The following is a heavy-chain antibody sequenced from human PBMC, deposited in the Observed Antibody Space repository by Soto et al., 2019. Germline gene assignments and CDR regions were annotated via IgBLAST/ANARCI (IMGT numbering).Heavy chain of an antibody. CDR2: INHSGST. V-gene: IGHV4-34*01. CDR1: GGSFSGYY. CDR3: ARFGGGSSVSQGYYFDY. Sequence: QVQLQQWGAGLLKPSETLSLTCAVYGGSFSGYYWSWIRQPPGKGLEWIGEINHSGSTNYTPSLKSRVTISVDTSKNQFSLKLSSVTAADTAVYYCARFGGGSSVSQGYYFDYWGQGTLVTVSS. J-gene: IGHJ4*02. D-gene: IGHD6-6*01.